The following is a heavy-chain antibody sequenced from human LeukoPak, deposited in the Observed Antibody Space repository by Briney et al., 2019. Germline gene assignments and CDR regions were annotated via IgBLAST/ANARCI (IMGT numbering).Heavy chain of an antibody. D-gene: IGHD5-18*01. Sequence: SETLSLTCTVSGGSISTGSYYWGWIRQPPGKGLEWIGSMYYSGSTYYNPSLKSRVTISVDTYKNQLSLKLSSVTAADTAVYYCAGLHTQTHAFDIWGQGTMVTVSS. J-gene: IGHJ3*02. V-gene: IGHV4-39*01. CDR3: AGLHTQTHAFDI. CDR1: GGSISTGSYY. CDR2: MYYSGST.